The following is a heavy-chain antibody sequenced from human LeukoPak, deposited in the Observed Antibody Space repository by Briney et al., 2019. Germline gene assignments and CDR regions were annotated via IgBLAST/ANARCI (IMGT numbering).Heavy chain of an antibody. CDR2: INPNSGGT. J-gene: IGHJ6*02. Sequence: ASVTVSFMTSGYTLTVYYMHSVRQAPGQGREWMGWINPNSGGTNYAHKFQDRVTITRDTSISTAYMELSRLKSDDTAVYFCARGCSSARCYAGYYYGMDVWGQGTTVTVSS. CDR3: ARGCSSARCYAGYYYGMDV. D-gene: IGHD2-2*01. V-gene: IGHV1-2*07. CDR1: GYTLTVYY.